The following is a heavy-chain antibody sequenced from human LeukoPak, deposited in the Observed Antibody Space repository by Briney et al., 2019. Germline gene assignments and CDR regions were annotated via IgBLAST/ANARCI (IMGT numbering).Heavy chain of an antibody. V-gene: IGHV3-48*03. D-gene: IGHD2-2*01. CDR1: GFTFSSYE. J-gene: IGHJ6*02. Sequence: PGGSLSLSCSASGFTFSSYEMNWVRQAPGKGLEWVSYISSSGGTIYYADSVKGRFTISRDNAKNSLYLQMNSLRAEDTAVYYCARDLSYCTITSCSYYYYGMDVWGQGTTVTVSS. CDR2: ISSSGGTI. CDR3: ARDLSYCTITSCSYYYYGMDV.